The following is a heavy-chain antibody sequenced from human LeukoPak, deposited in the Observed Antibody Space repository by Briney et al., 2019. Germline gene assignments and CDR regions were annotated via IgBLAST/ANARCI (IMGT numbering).Heavy chain of an antibody. Sequence: SETLSLTCTVSGGSISSYYWSWIRQHPGKGLEWIGYIHYSGSTNCNPSLKSRVTISVDTSKNQFSLKLSSVTAADTAVYYCARGFYGSGSYSPPYYYMDVWGKGTTVTISS. D-gene: IGHD3-10*01. V-gene: IGHV4-59*01. CDR3: ARGFYGSGSYSPPYYYMDV. CDR2: IHYSGST. CDR1: GGSISSYY. J-gene: IGHJ6*03.